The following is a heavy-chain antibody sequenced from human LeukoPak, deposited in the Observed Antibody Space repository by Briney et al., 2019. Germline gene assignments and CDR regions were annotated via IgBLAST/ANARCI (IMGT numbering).Heavy chain of an antibody. D-gene: IGHD3-3*01. CDR3: ARGLDFWSGYYVFDP. CDR1: GYTFTSYD. V-gene: IGHV1-8*01. Sequence: ASVKVSCKASGYTFTSYDINWVRQATGQGLEWMGWMNPNSGNTGYAQKFQGRVTMTRNTSISTAYMELSSLRSEDTAVYYCARGLDFWSGYYVFDPWGQGTLVTVSS. CDR2: MNPNSGNT. J-gene: IGHJ5*02.